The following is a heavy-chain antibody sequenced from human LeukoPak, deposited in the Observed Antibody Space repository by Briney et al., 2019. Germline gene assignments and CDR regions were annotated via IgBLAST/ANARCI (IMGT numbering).Heavy chain of an antibody. V-gene: IGHV3-30*01. J-gene: IGHJ4*02. Sequence: DSIQGRFTISRDNSKNTLYLQMNSLRVEDTAVYYCARSFWGSGSYPSDYWGQGTLVTVSS. D-gene: IGHD3-10*01. CDR3: ARSFWGSGSYPSDY.